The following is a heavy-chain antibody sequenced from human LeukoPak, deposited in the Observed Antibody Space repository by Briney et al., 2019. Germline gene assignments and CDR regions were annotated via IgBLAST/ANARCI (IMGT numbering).Heavy chain of an antibody. J-gene: IGHJ4*02. V-gene: IGHV1-2*02. CDR1: GYTFTDYY. CDR2: INPNSGGT. D-gene: IGHD3-3*01. Sequence: ASVKVSCKASGYTFTDYYMHWVRQAPGQGLEWMGWINPNSGGTNYAQKFQGRVTMTRDTSISTAYMELSRLRSDDTAVYYCARSILEWLLPDYWGQGTLVTVSS. CDR3: ARSILEWLLPDY.